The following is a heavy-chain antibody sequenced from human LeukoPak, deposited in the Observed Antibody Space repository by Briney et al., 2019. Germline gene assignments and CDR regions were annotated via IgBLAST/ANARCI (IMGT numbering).Heavy chain of an antibody. CDR3: ARQPYYGSGSYIYYYGMDV. D-gene: IGHD3-10*01. CDR2: IYTSGST. J-gene: IGHJ6*02. Sequence: PSETLSLTCTVSGGSISSYYWSWIRQPAGKGLEWIGRIYTSGSTTYNPSLKSRVTMSVDTSKNQFSLKLSSVTAADTAVYYCARQPYYGSGSYIYYYGMDVWGQGTTVTVSS. V-gene: IGHV4-4*07. CDR1: GGSISSYY.